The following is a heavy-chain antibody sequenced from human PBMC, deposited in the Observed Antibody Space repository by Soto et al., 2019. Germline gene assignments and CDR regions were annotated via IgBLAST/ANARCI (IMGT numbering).Heavy chain of an antibody. CDR2: ISSSSSYI. D-gene: IGHD2-15*01. J-gene: IGHJ5*02. V-gene: IGHV3-21*01. Sequence: PGGSLRLSCAASGFTFSSYSMNWVRQAPGKGLEWVSSISSSSSYIYYADSVKGRFTISRDNAKNSLYLQMNSLRAEDTAVYYCARDRSSGGSTPGFDPWGQGTLVTVSS. CDR3: ARDRSSGGSTPGFDP. CDR1: GFTFSSYS.